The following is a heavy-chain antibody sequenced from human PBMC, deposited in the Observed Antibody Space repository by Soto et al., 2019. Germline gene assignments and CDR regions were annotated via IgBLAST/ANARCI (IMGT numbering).Heavy chain of an antibody. CDR1: GYSFTPYS. V-gene: IGHV1-3*01. J-gene: IGHJ5*02. CDR3: VRDGVTFSNNQYNWFDL. CDR2: INVGKGNT. Sequence: ASVKVSCKASGYSFTPYSMQWVRQAPGQRLEWMGWINVGKGNTQYSQKFQGRLTVTRDTPASTVYMELSSLRSEDTAVYYCVRDGVTFSNNQYNWFDLWGEGPLVSVA. D-gene: IGHD3-3*02.